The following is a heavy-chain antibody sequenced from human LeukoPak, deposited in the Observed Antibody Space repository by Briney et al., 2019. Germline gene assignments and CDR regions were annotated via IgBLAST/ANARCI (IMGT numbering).Heavy chain of an antibody. CDR1: GFTFYNYA. CDR2: ISWNSGSI. Sequence: PGGSLRLSCAASGFTFYNYAMHWVRQSPGKGLEWVSGISWNSGSIGYADSVKGRFTISRDNAKNTLYLQMNSLRAEDTALYYCAKDIASVGIAVAVFDYWGQGNLVTVSS. CDR3: AKDIASVGIAVAVFDY. D-gene: IGHD6-19*01. J-gene: IGHJ4*02. V-gene: IGHV3-9*01.